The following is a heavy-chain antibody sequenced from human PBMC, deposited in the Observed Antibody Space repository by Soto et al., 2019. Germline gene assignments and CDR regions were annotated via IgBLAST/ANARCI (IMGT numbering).Heavy chain of an antibody. CDR3: ASLGVGYCSGGSGYA. CDR1: GFTFSSYS. Sequence: EVQLVESGGGLVKPGGSLRLSCAASGFTFSSYSMNWVRQAPGKGLEWVSSISSSSSYIYYADSVKGRFTISRDNAKNSLYLQMNSLRAEDTAVYYCASLGVGYCSGGSGYAWGQGTLVTVSS. CDR2: ISSSSSYI. D-gene: IGHD2-15*01. J-gene: IGHJ5*02. V-gene: IGHV3-21*01.